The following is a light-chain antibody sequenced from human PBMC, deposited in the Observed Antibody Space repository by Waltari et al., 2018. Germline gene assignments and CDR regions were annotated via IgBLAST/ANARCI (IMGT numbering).Light chain of an antibody. J-gene: IGKJ2*01. Sequence: DIVMTQFPDSLAVSLGERATINCKSGQSVLYSSDYKNYLAWYQQKPGQPPKLLVYWASTRESGVPDRFSGSGSGTDFTLTISGLQTEDVAVYYCLQYYSYPYTFGQGTKVEIK. V-gene: IGKV4-1*01. CDR3: LQYYSYPYT. CDR1: QSVLYSSDYKNY. CDR2: WAS.